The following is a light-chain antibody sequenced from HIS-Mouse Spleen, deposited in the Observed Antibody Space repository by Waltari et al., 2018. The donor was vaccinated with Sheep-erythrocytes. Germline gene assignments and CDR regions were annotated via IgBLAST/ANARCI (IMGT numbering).Light chain of an antibody. CDR3: AAWDDSLSGNWV. CDR1: SSNIGSNS. V-gene: IGLV1-47*01. CDR2: RNK. Sequence: QSVLTQPPSASGTPGQRVTISCSGSSSNIGSNSVYWYQQLPGTAPKLLVYRNKQRPSGVPDRFSGSKSGTSASLAISGLRSEDEADYYCAAWDDSLSGNWVFGGGTKLTVL. J-gene: IGLJ3*02.